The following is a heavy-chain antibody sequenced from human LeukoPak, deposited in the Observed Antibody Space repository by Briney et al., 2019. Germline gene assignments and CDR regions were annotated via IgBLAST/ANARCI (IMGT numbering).Heavy chain of an antibody. D-gene: IGHD3-3*01. J-gene: IGHJ5*02. Sequence: SSETLSLTCTVSGGSISSYYWSWIRQPPGKGLEWIGYIYYSGSTNYNPSLKSRVTISVDTSKNQFSLKLSSVTAADTAVYYCARHGNDFWSEKLNWFDPWGQGTLVTVSS. CDR1: GGSISSYY. V-gene: IGHV4-59*08. CDR3: ARHGNDFWSEKLNWFDP. CDR2: IYYSGST.